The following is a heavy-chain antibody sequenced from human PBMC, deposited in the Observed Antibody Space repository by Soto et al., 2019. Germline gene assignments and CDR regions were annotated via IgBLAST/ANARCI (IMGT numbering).Heavy chain of an antibody. J-gene: IGHJ6*02. Sequence: QVPLVQSGAEVKKPGASVTISCKASGYTFSTYAISWVRQAPGQGLEWMGWISGYNDNTHYAQKLQDRVTMTTDISTSTAYMELRRLRSDDTAIYYCARDSGYFYFYGMDLWGQGTTVTVSS. V-gene: IGHV1-18*01. D-gene: IGHD3-10*01. CDR2: ISGYNDNT. CDR3: ARDSGYFYFYGMDL. CDR1: GYTFSTYA.